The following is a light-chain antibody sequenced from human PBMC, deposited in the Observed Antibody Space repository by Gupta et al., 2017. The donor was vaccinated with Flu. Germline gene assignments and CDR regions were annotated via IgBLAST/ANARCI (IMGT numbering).Light chain of an antibody. V-gene: IGKV1-5*03. Sequence: STLSASVGDRVTITCRAIQNVNSWLAWYQQKPGKAPNLLIYKASSLESGVPSRFSGSGSATEFTLTISSLQPDDFATYYCQQYNSYSMYTFGQGTKLEMK. J-gene: IGKJ2*01. CDR3: QQYNSYSMYT. CDR1: QNVNSW. CDR2: KAS.